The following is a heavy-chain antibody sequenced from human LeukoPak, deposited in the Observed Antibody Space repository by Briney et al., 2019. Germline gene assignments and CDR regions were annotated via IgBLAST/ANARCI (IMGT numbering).Heavy chain of an antibody. J-gene: IGHJ5*02. CDR2: IYYSGTT. D-gene: IGHD3-10*01. Sequence: SETLSLTCSVSGGSISSPNHDWAWIRQPPGQGLEWIGSIYYSGTTYYNLSLKSRVTLSLDTSQNQFSLKLSSVTAADTAIYFCARGLGANTWVGNWFDPWGQGTLVTVSP. V-gene: IGHV4-39*01. CDR1: GGSISSPNHD. CDR3: ARGLGANTWVGNWFDP.